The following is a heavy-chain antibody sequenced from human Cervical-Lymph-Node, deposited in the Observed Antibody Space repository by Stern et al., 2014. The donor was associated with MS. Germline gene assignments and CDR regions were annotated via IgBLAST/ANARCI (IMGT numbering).Heavy chain of an antibody. D-gene: IGHD1-26*01. Sequence: EVQLVESGGGLVQPGGSLRLSCAASGFTFSNYAMSWVRQAPGKGLEWASGISDSGGDTYYADSVKGRFTISRDNSKNTLFLQMNTLGAEDTALYYCARQSGGGYYSSLFDYWGQGTLVTVSS. J-gene: IGHJ4*02. V-gene: IGHV3-23*04. CDR3: ARQSGGGYYSSLFDY. CDR1: GFTFSNYA. CDR2: ISDSGGDT.